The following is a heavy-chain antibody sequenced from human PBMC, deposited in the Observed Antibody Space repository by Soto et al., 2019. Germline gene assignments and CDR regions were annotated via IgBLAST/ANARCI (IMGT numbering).Heavy chain of an antibody. D-gene: IGHD6-13*01. J-gene: IGHJ5*02. V-gene: IGHV1-69*02. CDR3: ARGSSWYWFDP. CDR1: GGTFSSYT. CDR2: IIPILGIA. Sequence: QVQLVQSGAEVKKPGSSVKVSCKASGGTFSSYTSSWVRQAPGQGLEWMGRIIPILGIANYAQKFQGRVTITADKSTSTAYMELSSLRSEDTAVYYCARGSSWYWFDPWGQGTLVTVSS.